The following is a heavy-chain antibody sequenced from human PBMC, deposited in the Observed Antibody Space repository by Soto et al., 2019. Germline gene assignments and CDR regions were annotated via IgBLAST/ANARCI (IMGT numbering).Heavy chain of an antibody. CDR1: KFTFSDFA. Sequence: DVQLLESGGGLVQPGGSLTRSCAASKFTFSDFAMSWVRQAPGKGLEWGSSIGGRGTDTYYAESVKGRFTITRDHSKNALFLQMDGLRDEDTAVYYCAKDAVPYNGKWDWFDSWGQGTLVIVSS. J-gene: IGHJ5*01. V-gene: IGHV3-23*01. CDR2: IGGRGTDT. CDR3: AKDAVPYNGKWDWFDS. D-gene: IGHD1-20*01.